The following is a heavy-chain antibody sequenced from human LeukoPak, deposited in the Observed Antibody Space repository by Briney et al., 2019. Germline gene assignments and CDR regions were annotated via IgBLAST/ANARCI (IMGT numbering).Heavy chain of an antibody. CDR1: GASVSSDY. V-gene: IGHV4-59*08. J-gene: IGHJ5*02. CDR3: ARHPFQYPFDH. D-gene: IGHD2/OR15-2a*01. CDR2: IYHSGHT. Sequence: PSETLSLTCTVSGASVSSDYWSWIRHSPANGLEWIGYIYHSGHTMSNPSLKSRVSLSLDTSNNQFSLKLSSVTAADTAVYYCARHPFQYPFDHWGQGTVVSVSS.